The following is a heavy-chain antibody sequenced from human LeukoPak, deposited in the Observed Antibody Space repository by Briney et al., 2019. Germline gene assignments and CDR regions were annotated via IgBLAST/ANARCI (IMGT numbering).Heavy chain of an antibody. D-gene: IGHD3-10*01. CDR2: ISSSSSYI. V-gene: IGHV3-21*01. CDR3: ARDFLYYGSGSYNGFDP. Sequence: GGSLRLSCAASGFTFSSYSMNWVRQAPGKGLEWVSSISSSSSYIYYADSVKSRFTISRDNAKNSLYLQMNSLRAEDTAVYYCARDFLYYGSGSYNGFDPWGQGTLVTVSS. J-gene: IGHJ5*02. CDR1: GFTFSSYS.